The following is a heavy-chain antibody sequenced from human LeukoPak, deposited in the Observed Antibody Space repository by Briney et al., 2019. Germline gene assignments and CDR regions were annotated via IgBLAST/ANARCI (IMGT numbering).Heavy chain of an antibody. CDR1: GFTVSSNY. V-gene: IGHV3-66*01. Sequence: GGSLRLSCAASGFTVSSNYMSWVRQAPGKGLEWVSVIYSGGSTYYADSLKGRFTISRDNAKNSLYLQMTSLRAEDTAVYYCARDKSITGTTGWFDPWGQGTLVTVSS. J-gene: IGHJ5*02. CDR3: ARDKSITGTTGWFDP. CDR2: IYSGGST. D-gene: IGHD1-20*01.